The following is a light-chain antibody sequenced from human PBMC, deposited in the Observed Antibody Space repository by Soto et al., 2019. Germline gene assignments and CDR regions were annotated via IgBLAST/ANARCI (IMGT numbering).Light chain of an antibody. V-gene: IGKV3D-15*01. J-gene: IGKJ4*01. CDR1: QGVSRH. Sequence: EIVMTQSPAPLSLSPGERATLSCRASQGVSRHLAWYQQKPGQAPRLLIYAASTLPSGVPARFSGSGSGTEFTLTISSLQPEDFTIYYCQQYHQWPLTFGGGTKVEI. CDR2: AAS. CDR3: QQYHQWPLT.